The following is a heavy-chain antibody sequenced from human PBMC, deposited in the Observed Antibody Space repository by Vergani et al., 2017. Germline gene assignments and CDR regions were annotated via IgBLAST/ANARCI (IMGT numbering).Heavy chain of an antibody. Sequence: EVQLLESGGGLVQPGGSLRLSCAASGFTFSSYAMSWVRQAPGKGLEWVSAISGSGGSTYYADSVKGRFTISRDNSKTTLYLQMNSLRAEDTDVYYCAKPTTVVMLDGMDVWGQGTTVTVSS. CDR2: ISGSGGST. V-gene: IGHV3-23*01. CDR1: GFTFSSYA. D-gene: IGHD4-23*01. CDR3: AKPTTVVMLDGMDV. J-gene: IGHJ6*02.